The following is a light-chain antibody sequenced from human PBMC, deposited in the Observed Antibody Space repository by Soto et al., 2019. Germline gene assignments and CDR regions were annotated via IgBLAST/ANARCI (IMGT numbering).Light chain of an antibody. CDR1: QSVSGY. CDR2: DGS. CDR3: QQRSNVLIS. Sequence: EIVLTQSPATLSLSPGERATLSCRASQSVSGYLAWYQQKPGQAPRLLIYDGSHRATGIPARFSGSGSRTDFYLTISRLAPEDFSVYYCQQRSNVLISFGPGTKVDIK. J-gene: IGKJ3*01. V-gene: IGKV3-11*01.